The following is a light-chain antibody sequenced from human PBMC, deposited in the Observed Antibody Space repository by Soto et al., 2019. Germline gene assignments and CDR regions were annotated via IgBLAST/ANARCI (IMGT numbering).Light chain of an antibody. V-gene: IGKV3-20*01. Sequence: EIVLTQSPGTLSLCPGERATLSCRASQSVSSSYLAWYQQKPGQAPRLLIYGASSRATGIPDRFSGSGSGTDFTLTMSRLEPEDFAVYYCQHYGSSLYTFGQVTKLEIK. CDR3: QHYGSSLYT. CDR1: QSVSSSY. CDR2: GAS. J-gene: IGKJ2*01.